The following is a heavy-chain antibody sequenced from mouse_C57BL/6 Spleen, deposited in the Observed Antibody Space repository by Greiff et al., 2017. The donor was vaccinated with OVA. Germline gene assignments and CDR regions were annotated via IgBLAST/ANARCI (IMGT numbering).Heavy chain of an antibody. CDR3: ARGRDGNHPWFAY. CDR1: GFTFSSYA. V-gene: IGHV5-4*01. CDR2: ISDGGSYT. D-gene: IGHD2-1*01. Sequence: EVQRVESGGGLVKPGGSLKLSCAASGFTFSSYAMSWVRQTPEKRLEWVATISDGGSYTYYPDNVKGRFTISRDNAKNNLYLQMSHLKSEDTAMYYCARGRDGNHPWFAYWGQGTLVTVSA. J-gene: IGHJ3*01.